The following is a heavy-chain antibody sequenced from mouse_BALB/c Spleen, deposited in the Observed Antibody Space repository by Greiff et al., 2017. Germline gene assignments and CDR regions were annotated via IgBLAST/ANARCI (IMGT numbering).Heavy chain of an antibody. CDR3: AREGTGSPWFAY. CDR2: ISSGGSYT. Sequence: EVQVVESGGGLVKPGGSLKLSCAASGFTFSSYAMSWVRQSPEKRLEWVAEISSGGSYTYYPDTVTGRFTISRDNAKNTLYLEMSSLRSEDTAMYYCAREGTGSPWFAYWGQGTLVTVSA. J-gene: IGHJ3*01. V-gene: IGHV5-9-4*01. D-gene: IGHD4-1*01. CDR1: GFTFSSYA.